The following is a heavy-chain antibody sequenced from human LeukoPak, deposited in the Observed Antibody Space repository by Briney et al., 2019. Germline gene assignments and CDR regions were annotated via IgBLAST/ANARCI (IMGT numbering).Heavy chain of an antibody. J-gene: IGHJ3*02. D-gene: IGHD3-22*01. CDR1: GGSISSSSYY. CDR2: IYYGEST. V-gene: IGHV4-39*07. Sequence: SETLSLTCTVPGGSISSSSYYWGWIRQPPGKGLEWIGSIYYGESTSYNPSLKSRVTISVDTSKNQFSLKLSSVTAADTAVYYCARDHRDVGGWLFPFDIWGQGTMVTVSS. CDR3: ARDHRDVGGWLFPFDI.